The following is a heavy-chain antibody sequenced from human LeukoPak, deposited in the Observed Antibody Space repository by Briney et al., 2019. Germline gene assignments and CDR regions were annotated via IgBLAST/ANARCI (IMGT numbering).Heavy chain of an antibody. Sequence: PSETLSLTCTVSGGSISSYYWSWIRQPPGKGLEWIGYIYYSGSTNYNPSLKSRVTISVDTSKNQFSLKLSSVTAADPAVYYCARGTNHFDYWGQGTLVTVSS. CDR2: IYYSGST. CDR3: ARGTNHFDY. CDR1: GGSISSYY. J-gene: IGHJ4*02. V-gene: IGHV4-59*01. D-gene: IGHD1-1*01.